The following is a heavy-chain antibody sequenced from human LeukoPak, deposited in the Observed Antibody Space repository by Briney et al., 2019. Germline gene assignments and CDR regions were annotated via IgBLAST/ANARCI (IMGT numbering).Heavy chain of an antibody. CDR1: GGSISSSSYY. D-gene: IGHD2/OR15-2a*01. V-gene: IGHV4-39*07. CDR2: IYHSGST. J-gene: IGHJ4*02. CDR3: ARVSSSTADY. Sequence: SETLSLTCTVSGGSISSSSYYWGWIRQPPGKGLEWIGEIYHSGSTNYNPSLKSRVTISVDKSKNQFSLKLSSVTAADTAVYYCARVSSSTADYWGQGTLVTVSS.